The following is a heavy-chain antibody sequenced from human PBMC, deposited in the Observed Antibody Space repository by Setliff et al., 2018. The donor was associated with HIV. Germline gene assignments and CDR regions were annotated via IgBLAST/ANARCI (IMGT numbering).Heavy chain of an antibody. J-gene: IGHJ4*02. CDR1: GGSIGIANW. D-gene: IGHD2-15*01. Sequence: SETLSLTCAVSGGSIGIANWWSWVRQPPGQGLEWIGEIYYSGNTNYNPSLKSRVTMSVDKPKNHLSLKLSSVTAADTALYYCAKGTPSCSFCFDNWGLGTLVTVSS. CDR3: AKGTPSCSFCFDN. V-gene: IGHV4-4*02. CDR2: IYYSGNT.